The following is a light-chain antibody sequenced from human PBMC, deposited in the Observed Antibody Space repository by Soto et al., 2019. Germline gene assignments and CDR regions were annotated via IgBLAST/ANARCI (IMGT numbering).Light chain of an antibody. CDR3: SSFTRSSTWL. V-gene: IGLV2-14*01. CDR2: EVN. CDR1: SSDVGGYNY. Sequence: QSALTQPASVSGSPGQSITISCTGTSSDVGGYNYVSWYQQHPGKAPKLMIYEVNNSPSGVSNRFSGSKSGNTASLTISGLQAEDEADYYCSSFTRSSTWLFGGGTKLTVL. J-gene: IGLJ3*02.